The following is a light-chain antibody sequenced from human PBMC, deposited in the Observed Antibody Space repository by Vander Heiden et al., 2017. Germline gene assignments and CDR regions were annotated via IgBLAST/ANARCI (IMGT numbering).Light chain of an antibody. CDR2: SNN. CDR3: AAWDDSLIRYV. CDR1: SANIGRNY. J-gene: IGLJ1*01. Sequence: QSVLTQPPSASGSPGQRVTIPCSGGSANIGRNYVYWYQQLPGKAPELLMYSNNQRPSEVPDRFSGSKSGTSASLAISGLRSEDEADYYCAAWDDSLIRYVFGTGTRVTVL. V-gene: IGLV1-47*02.